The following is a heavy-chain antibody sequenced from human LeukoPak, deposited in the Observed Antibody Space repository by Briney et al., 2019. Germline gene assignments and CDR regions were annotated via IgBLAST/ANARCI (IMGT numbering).Heavy chain of an antibody. V-gene: IGHV3-23*01. CDR3: AKDGGGGFDI. J-gene: IGHJ3*02. CDR2: ISGSGGST. CDR1: GFTFSSYG. Sequence: GGSLRLSCAASGFTFSSYGMHWVRQAPGKGLEWVSAISGSGGSTYYADSVKGRFTISRDNSKNTLYLQMNSLRAEDTAVYYCAKDGGGGFDIWGQGTMVTVSS.